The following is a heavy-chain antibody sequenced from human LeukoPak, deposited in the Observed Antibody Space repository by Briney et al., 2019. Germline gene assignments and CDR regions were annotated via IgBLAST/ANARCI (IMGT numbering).Heavy chain of an antibody. CDR1: GYTFTNYG. Sequence: GASVKVSCXASGYTFTNYGISWVRQAPGQGLEWMVWISAYSGYTHYAQKIQGRVTVTTEASTSTAYMELRSLTSYGTAVYYCARDAVPTTTAGGIDYWGQGTLVTVSS. CDR2: ISAYSGYT. J-gene: IGHJ4*02. CDR3: ARDAVPTTTAGGIDY. V-gene: IGHV1-18*01. D-gene: IGHD4/OR15-4a*01.